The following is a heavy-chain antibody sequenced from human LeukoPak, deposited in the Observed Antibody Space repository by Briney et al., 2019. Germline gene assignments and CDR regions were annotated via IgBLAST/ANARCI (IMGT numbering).Heavy chain of an antibody. CDR1: GGSISSSSGY. D-gene: IGHD6-19*01. CDR3: ARPLPGIAVADDAFDI. J-gene: IGHJ3*02. V-gene: IGHV4-39*01. CDR2: IYYSGST. Sequence: KPSETLSLTYTVSGGSISSSSGYWGWIRQPPGKGLEWIGSIYYSGSTYYNPSLKSRVTISVDTSKNQFSLKLSSVTAADTAVYYCARPLPGIAVADDAFDIWGQGTMVTVSS.